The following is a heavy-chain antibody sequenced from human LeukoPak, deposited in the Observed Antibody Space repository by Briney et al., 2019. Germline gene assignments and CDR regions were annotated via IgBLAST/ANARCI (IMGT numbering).Heavy chain of an antibody. J-gene: IGHJ4*02. CDR2: IWYDGSNK. V-gene: IGHV3-33*08. CDR3: ARGARYYYDSSGYYYDY. Sequence: PGGSLRLSCAASGFTFDDYTMHWVRQAPGKGLEWVAVIWYDGSNKYYADSVKGRFTISRDNSKNTLYLQMNSLRAEDTAVYYCARGARYYYDSSGYYYDYWGQGTLVTVSS. CDR1: GFTFDDYT. D-gene: IGHD3-22*01.